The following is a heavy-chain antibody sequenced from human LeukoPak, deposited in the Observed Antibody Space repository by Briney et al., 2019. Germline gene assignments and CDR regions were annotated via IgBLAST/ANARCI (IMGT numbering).Heavy chain of an antibody. CDR3: ARDGYCSSTSCYSYYYGMDV. CDR2: ISYDGSNK. CDR1: GFTFSSYA. Sequence: GGSLRLSCAASGFTFSSYAMHWVRQAPGKGLEWXXVISYDGSNKYYADSVKGRFTIPRDNSKNTLYLQMNSLRAEDTAVYYCARDGYCSSTSCYSYYYGMDVWGQGTTVTVSS. D-gene: IGHD2-2*03. V-gene: IGHV3-30-3*01. J-gene: IGHJ6*02.